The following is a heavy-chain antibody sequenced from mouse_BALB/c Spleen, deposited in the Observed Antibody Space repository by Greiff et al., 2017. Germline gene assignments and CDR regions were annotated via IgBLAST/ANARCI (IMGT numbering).Heavy chain of an antibody. CDR3: ARWMTSRMDY. J-gene: IGHJ4*01. CDR2: ISYSGST. V-gene: IGHV3-2*02. Sequence: DVKLQESGPGLVKPSQSLSLTCTVTGYSITSDYAWNWIRQFPGNKLEWMGYISYSGSTSYNPSLKSRISITRDTSKNQFFLQLNSVTTEDTATYYCARWMTSRMDYWGQGTSVTVSS. CDR1: GYSITSDYA.